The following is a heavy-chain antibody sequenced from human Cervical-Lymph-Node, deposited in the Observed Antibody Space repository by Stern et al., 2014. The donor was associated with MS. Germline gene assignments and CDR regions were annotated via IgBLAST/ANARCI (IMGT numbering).Heavy chain of an antibody. D-gene: IGHD3-22*01. V-gene: IGHV3-30*04. CDR3: AILWEPLNYDSRGYMRSGMDV. Sequence: QVQLVESGGGEVEPGRSLRLACAASGLTFDGYALHWVRQAPGKGLGCVAFMSSDGGYEYYGDSVKGRFTISRDNSKNTLFLEVNGLRIDDTAVYYCAILWEPLNYDSRGYMRSGMDVWGQGTTVTVSS. J-gene: IGHJ6*02. CDR1: GLTFDGYA. CDR2: MSSDGGYE.